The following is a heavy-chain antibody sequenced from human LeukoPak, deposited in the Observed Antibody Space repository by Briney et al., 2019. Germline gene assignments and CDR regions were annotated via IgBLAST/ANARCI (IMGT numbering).Heavy chain of an antibody. CDR3: AREGKGYSYGLDY. CDR1: GGSFSGYY. CDR2: IYYSGST. Sequence: SETLSLTCAVYGGSFSGYYWSWVRQPPGKGLEWIGYIYYSGSTNYNPSLKSRVTISVETSKNQFSLKLSSVTAADTAVYYCAREGKGYSYGLDYWGQGTLVTVSS. V-gene: IGHV4-59*01. D-gene: IGHD5-18*01. J-gene: IGHJ4*02.